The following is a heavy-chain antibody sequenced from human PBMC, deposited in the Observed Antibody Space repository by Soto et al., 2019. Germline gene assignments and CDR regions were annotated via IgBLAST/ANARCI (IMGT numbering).Heavy chain of an antibody. V-gene: IGHV4-59*01. J-gene: IGHJ4*02. CDR1: GGSMSIYY. D-gene: IGHD3-10*01. CDR3: ASYDYYGSGSSLY. Sequence: SETLSLTCTVSGGSMSIYYWSWTRQPPGKGLEWIGCVSYSGTTFYNPSLNSRVTISIDTSKTQFSLNLNSVTAADTAVYYCASYDYYGSGSSLYWGRGALVT. CDR2: VSYSGTT.